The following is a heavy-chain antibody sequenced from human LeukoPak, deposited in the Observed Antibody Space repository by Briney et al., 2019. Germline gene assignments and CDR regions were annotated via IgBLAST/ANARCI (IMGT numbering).Heavy chain of an antibody. V-gene: IGHV3-21*01. J-gene: IGHJ1*01. CDR2: LSGSSGKI. D-gene: IGHD2-15*01. Sequence: GGPLRLSCAPSGLTYSSYSMNWACPTPGKGLGWVSSLSGSSGKIYCAHSAKSRITISRDNDKNSLYLQMNRLKAEDTDVCYCARDGFFCSGGSCFPLAFWDWGQVALVT. CDR1: GLTYSSYS. CDR3: ARDGFFCSGGSCFPLAFWD.